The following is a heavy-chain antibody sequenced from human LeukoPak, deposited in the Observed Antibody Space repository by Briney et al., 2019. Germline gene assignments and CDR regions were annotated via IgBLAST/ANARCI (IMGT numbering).Heavy chain of an antibody. Sequence: QSGGSLRLSCAASGFTFGSYWMSWVRQVPGKGLKWVANIRQDGSGKFYVDSVKGRFTISRDNAKNSLYLQMNSLRAEDTAVYYCARVLFYYYGMDVWGQGTTVTVSS. CDR2: IRQDGSGK. CDR1: GFTFGSYW. J-gene: IGHJ6*02. D-gene: IGHD2-8*02. V-gene: IGHV3-7*01. CDR3: ARVLFYYYGMDV.